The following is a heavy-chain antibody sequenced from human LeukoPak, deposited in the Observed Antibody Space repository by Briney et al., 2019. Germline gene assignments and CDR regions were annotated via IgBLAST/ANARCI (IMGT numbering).Heavy chain of an antibody. CDR2: IYYSGST. J-gene: IGHJ6*02. CDR1: SGSISSGDYY. D-gene: IGHD5-12*01. Sequence: SETLSLTCTVSSGSISSGDYYWSWIRQPPGKGLEWIGYIYYSGSTYYNPSLKSRVTISVDTSKNQFSLKLSSVTAADTAVYYCAREATYGGYANYGMDVWGQGTTVTVSS. CDR3: AREATYGGYANYGMDV. V-gene: IGHV4-30-4*01.